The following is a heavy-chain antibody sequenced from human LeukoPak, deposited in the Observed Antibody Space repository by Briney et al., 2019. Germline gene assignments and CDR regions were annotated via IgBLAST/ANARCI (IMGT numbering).Heavy chain of an antibody. Sequence: SQTLSLTCDISGDSVSGNIVAWNWIRQSPSRGLEWLGRTKYRSKWYNDYAVSVRGRITINPDTSKNRFSLQLDSVTPEDTAVYYCARGSSGSFDYWGQGTLVTVSS. CDR3: ARGSSGSFDY. V-gene: IGHV6-1*01. CDR1: GDSVSGNIVA. CDR2: TKYRSKWYN. D-gene: IGHD6-19*01. J-gene: IGHJ4*02.